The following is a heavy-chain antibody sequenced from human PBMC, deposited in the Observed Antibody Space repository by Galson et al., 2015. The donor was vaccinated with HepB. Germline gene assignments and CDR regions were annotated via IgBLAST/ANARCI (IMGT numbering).Heavy chain of an antibody. CDR1: GYTFTSYG. Sequence: SVKVSCKASGYTFTSYGISWVRQAPGQGLEWMGWISAYNGNTNYAQKLQGRVTMTTDTSTSTAYMELRSLRSDDTAVYYCARDRYYYDSSGYYSDHKETTIDYWGQGTLVTVSS. J-gene: IGHJ4*02. D-gene: IGHD3-22*01. CDR3: ARDRYYYDSSGYYSDHKETTIDY. V-gene: IGHV1-18*04. CDR2: ISAYNGNT.